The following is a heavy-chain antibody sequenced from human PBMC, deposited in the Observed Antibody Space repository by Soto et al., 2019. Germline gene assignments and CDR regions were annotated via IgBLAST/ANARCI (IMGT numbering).Heavy chain of an antibody. Sequence: PSETLSLTCTVSGGSISSYYWSWIRQPPGKGLEWIGYIYYSGSTNFNPSLKSRVTISVDTSKNHFSLKLSSVTAADTAVYYCARQDAGSSFFYYYYYIDVWGKGTTVTVSS. V-gene: IGHV4-59*08. D-gene: IGHD6-13*01. J-gene: IGHJ6*03. CDR1: GGSISSYY. CDR2: IYYSGST. CDR3: ARQDAGSSFFYYYYYIDV.